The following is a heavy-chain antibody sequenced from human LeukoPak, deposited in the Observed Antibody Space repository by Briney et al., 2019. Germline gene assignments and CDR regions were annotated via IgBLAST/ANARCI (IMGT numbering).Heavy chain of an antibody. J-gene: IGHJ5*02. CDR3: ARARVGAPTDL. CDR2: IHGDGDNI. CDR1: GFPFSSCA. Sequence: GGSLRLSCAASGFPFSSCAMYWVRQAPGKGLVWVARIHGDGDNISYADSVRGRFTISRDNAKDTLYLHMNSLRPEDTAVYYCARARVGAPTDLWGQGTLVTVSS. V-gene: IGHV3-74*01. D-gene: IGHD1-26*01.